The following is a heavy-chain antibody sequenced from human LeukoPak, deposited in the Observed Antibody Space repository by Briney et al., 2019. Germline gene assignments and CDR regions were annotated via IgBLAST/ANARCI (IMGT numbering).Heavy chain of an antibody. CDR2: IYTSGST. Sequence: SETLSLTCTVSGGSISSCYWSWIRQPPGKGLEWIGYIYTSGSTNYNPSLKSRVTISVDTSKNQFSLKLSSVTAADTAVYYCARRGGSYSSSSGYYYYYMDVWGKGTTVTVSS. CDR1: GGSISSCY. V-gene: IGHV4-4*09. J-gene: IGHJ6*03. D-gene: IGHD6-6*01. CDR3: ARRGGSYSSSSGYYYYYMDV.